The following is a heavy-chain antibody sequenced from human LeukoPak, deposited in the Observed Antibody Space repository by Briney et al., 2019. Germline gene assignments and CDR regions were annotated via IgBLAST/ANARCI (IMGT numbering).Heavy chain of an antibody. CDR3: ARNSRRGYCSGGSCDWFDP. J-gene: IGHJ5*02. Sequence: GGALRLSCAASGFTFSSYAMSWVRQAPGKGLEGVSYISFSGDTIYYADSVKGRFTISRDNAKNSLYLQMNSLRAEDTAVYYCARNSRRGYCSGGSCDWFDPWGQGTLVTVSS. V-gene: IGHV3-48*04. D-gene: IGHD2-15*01. CDR1: GFTFSSYA. CDR2: ISFSGDTI.